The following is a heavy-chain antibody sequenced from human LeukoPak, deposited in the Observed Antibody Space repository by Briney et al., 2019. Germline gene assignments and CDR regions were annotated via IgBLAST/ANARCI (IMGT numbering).Heavy chain of an antibody. CDR2: IYPGDSDT. Sequence: GESLKISCKGSGYSFTTYWIGWVRQMPGKGLEWMGIIYPGDSDTRYSPSFQGQVTISADKSISTAYLQWSSLKASDTAMYYCARLHMGRWELLAAHFDYWGQGTLVTVSS. CDR3: ARLHMGRWELLAAHFDY. CDR1: GYSFTTYW. D-gene: IGHD1-26*01. J-gene: IGHJ4*02. V-gene: IGHV5-51*01.